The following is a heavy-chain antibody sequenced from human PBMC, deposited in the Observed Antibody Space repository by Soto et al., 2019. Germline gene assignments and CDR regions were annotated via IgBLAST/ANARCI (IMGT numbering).Heavy chain of an antibody. CDR1: RFTFSTYG. CDR2: IWYDGSDK. D-gene: IGHD2-15*01. CDR3: VRGRGDY. J-gene: IGHJ4*02. V-gene: IGHV3-33*01. Sequence: PGGSLRLSCAASRFTFSTYGMHWVRQAPGKGLEWVAVIWYDGSDKYYVDSVKGRFTISRDKAKDSLYLQMNSLRAEDTAVYYCVRGRGDYWGQGTLVTVSS.